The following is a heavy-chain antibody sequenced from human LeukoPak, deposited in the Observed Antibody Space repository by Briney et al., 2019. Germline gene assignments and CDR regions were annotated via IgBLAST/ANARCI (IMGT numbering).Heavy chain of an antibody. CDR2: MNPNSGNT. CDR1: GYTFTSYD. CDR3: ARSRDYYLYYGMDV. Sequence: SVKVSCKASGYTFTSYDINWVRQATGQGLEWMGWMNPNSGNTGYAQKFQGRVAMTRNTSISTAYMELSSLRSEDTAVYYCARSRDYYLYYGMDVWGQGTTVTVSS. V-gene: IGHV1-8*01. J-gene: IGHJ6*02. D-gene: IGHD6-6*01.